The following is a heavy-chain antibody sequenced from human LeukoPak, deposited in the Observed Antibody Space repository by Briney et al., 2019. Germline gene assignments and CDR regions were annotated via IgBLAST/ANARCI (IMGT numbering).Heavy chain of an antibody. D-gene: IGHD6-13*01. CDR1: GYTFTGYY. CDR2: INANSGTT. V-gene: IGHV1-2*02. CDR3: AKSMGGCSWYDWFDH. Sequence: ASVKLSCTASGYTFTGYYMHWVRQAPGQGLEWVGWINANSGTTYYAHNVQGRFTITRDNAISSAYLELSRLRAEDTAVYYCAKSMGGCSWYDWFDHWGQGTLVTVSS. J-gene: IGHJ5*02.